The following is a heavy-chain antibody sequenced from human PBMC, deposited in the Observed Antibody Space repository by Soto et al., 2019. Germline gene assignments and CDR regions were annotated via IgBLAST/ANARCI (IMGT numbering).Heavy chain of an antibody. CDR2: ISSNGGST. Sequence: GGSLRLSCAASGFTFSSYAMHWVRQAPGKGLEYVSAISSNGGSTYYANSVKGRFTISRDNSKNTLYLQMGSLRAEDMAVYYCARGAVDTAMVTAFDIWGQGTMVTVSS. CDR3: ARGAVDTAMVTAFDI. D-gene: IGHD5-18*01. J-gene: IGHJ3*02. CDR1: GFTFSSYA. V-gene: IGHV3-64*01.